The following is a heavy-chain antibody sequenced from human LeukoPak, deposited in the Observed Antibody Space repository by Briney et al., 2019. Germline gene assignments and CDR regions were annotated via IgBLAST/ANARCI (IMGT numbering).Heavy chain of an antibody. CDR3: AREYCSSTSCYGAFDI. CDR2: ISSDGGNT. Sequence: GGSLRLSCAASGFTFSNYPMYWVRQAPGKGLEYVSAISSDGGNTYYANSVKARFTISRDNAKNSLSLQMNSLRAEDTAVYYCAREYCSSTSCYGAFDIWGQGTMVTVSS. D-gene: IGHD2-2*01. V-gene: IGHV3-64*01. J-gene: IGHJ3*02. CDR1: GFTFSNYP.